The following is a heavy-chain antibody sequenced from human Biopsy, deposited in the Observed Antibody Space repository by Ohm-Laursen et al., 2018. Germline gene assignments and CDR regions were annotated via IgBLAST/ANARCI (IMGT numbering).Heavy chain of an antibody. CDR2: ISSTSDYI. D-gene: IGHD3-3*01. J-gene: IGHJ6*02. CDR3: TKADDFWSPEGYYYYFSGMDV. Sequence: SLRLSCSASGFTFTSYTLTWVRQAPGRGLEWVSSISSTSDYIYYADSVKGRFTISRDNSKNILFLQVNNLRAEDTAIYYCTKADDFWSPEGYYYYFSGMDVWGQGTTVTVSS. V-gene: IGHV3-21*04. CDR1: GFTFTSYT.